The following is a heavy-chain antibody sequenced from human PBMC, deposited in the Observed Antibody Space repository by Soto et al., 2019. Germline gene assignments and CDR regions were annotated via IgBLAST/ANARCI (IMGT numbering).Heavy chain of an antibody. D-gene: IGHD1-1*01. J-gene: IGHJ6*02. V-gene: IGHV3-30*19. Sequence: GGSLRLSCAASGFTFRSYGMHWVRQAPGKGLQWVALISYEGSNTYYADSVKGRFTVSRDNSKSTLYLQMNSLRPEDTGVYYCARVTPGNNLYYFSGMDVWGQGTSVTVSS. CDR2: ISYEGSNT. CDR1: GFTFRSYG. CDR3: ARVTPGNNLYYFSGMDV.